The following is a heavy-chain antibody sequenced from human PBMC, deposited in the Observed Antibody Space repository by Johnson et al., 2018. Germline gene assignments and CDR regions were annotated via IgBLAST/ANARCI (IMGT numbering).Heavy chain of an antibody. J-gene: IGHJ3*02. CDR2: IYYSGST. D-gene: IGHD3-3*01. Sequence: QVQLQESGPGLVKPSETLSLTCTVSGGSISSYYWSWIRQPPGKGLEWIGYIYYSGSTNYNPSLKSRVTISVDTSKNQFSLKLSSVTAADTAVYYCASPVDFWSGTSQLLAFDIWGQGTMVTVSS. CDR3: ASPVDFWSGTSQLLAFDI. V-gene: IGHV4-59*01. CDR1: GGSISSYY.